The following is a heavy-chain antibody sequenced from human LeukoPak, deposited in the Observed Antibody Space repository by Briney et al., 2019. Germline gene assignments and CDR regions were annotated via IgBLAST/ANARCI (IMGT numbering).Heavy chain of an antibody. J-gene: IGHJ4*02. D-gene: IGHD3-10*01. Sequence: PSETLSLTCTVSGGSISSSSYYWGWIRQPPGKGLGWIGSIYYSGSTYYNPSLKSRVTISVDTSKNQFSLKLSSVTAADTAVYYCARPVVSGMVRGVVSFYFDYWGQGTLVTVSS. V-gene: IGHV4-39*01. CDR1: GGSISSSSYY. CDR2: IYYSGST. CDR3: ARPVVSGMVRGVVSFYFDY.